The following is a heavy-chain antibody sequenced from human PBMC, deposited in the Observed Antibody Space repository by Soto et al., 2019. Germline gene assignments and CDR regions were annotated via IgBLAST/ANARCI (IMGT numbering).Heavy chain of an antibody. CDR1: GFTVSSNY. Sequence: GGSLRLSCAASGFTVSSNYMSWVRQAPGKGLEWVSVIFSGGSTYYADSVKGRFTISRHNSKNTLSLQMNSLRAEDTAVYYCARSGSCTTGVCYSADYWAKGPLVTV. J-gene: IGHJ4*02. D-gene: IGHD2-8*01. CDR3: ARSGSCTTGVCYSADY. CDR2: IFSGGST. V-gene: IGHV3-53*04.